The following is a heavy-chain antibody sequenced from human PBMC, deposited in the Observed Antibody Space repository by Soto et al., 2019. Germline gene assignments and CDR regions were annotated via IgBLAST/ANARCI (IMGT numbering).Heavy chain of an antibody. CDR3: ARDPLEGNWFDP. CDR1: GGSISSGGYS. V-gene: IGHV4-30-2*01. J-gene: IGHJ5*02. Sequence: QLQLQESGSGLVRPSQTLSLTCAVSGGSISSGGYSWNWIRQPPGKGLGWIGYIYHSASTHYNPSLNSRVTISVDKSKNQLSLKLSSVTAADTAVYYCARDPLEGNWFDPWRQGTLVTVSS. CDR2: IYHSAST.